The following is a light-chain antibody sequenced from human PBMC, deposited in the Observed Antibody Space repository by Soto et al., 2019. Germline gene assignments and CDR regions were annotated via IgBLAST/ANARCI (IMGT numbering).Light chain of an antibody. CDR2: EVT. CDR1: SSDIGAYNY. CDR3: SSFSSAIAFV. V-gene: IGLV2-14*01. J-gene: IGLJ1*01. Sequence: QSALTQPASVSASPGQSITISCTGTSSDIGAYNYISWYQQHPGKAPKLMIYEVTNRASGISNRFSGSRSGNTASLSISGLQAEDEDDYYCSSFSSAIAFVFGTGTKLTVL.